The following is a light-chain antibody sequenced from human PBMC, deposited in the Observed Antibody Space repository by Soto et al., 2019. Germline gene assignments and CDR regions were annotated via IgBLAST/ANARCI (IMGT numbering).Light chain of an antibody. V-gene: IGKV1-39*01. Sequence: DIQMTQSPSSLSASVGDRVTITCRASQSVRTYLNWYQRKPGKAPKVLIYGASALQSGVPSRFSRSGSGTDFTLTVSSLQPEDFATYYCQQSFTIPYTFGQGTKLEIK. CDR1: QSVRTY. CDR3: QQSFTIPYT. CDR2: GAS. J-gene: IGKJ2*01.